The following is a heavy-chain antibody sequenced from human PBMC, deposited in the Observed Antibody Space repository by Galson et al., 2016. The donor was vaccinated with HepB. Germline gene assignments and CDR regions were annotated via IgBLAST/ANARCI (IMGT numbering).Heavy chain of an antibody. CDR1: GFTVSSNY. Sequence: SLRLSCAASGFTVSSNYMSWVRQAPGKGLGWVSVIYSGGSTYYADSVKGRFTISRDNSKNTLYLQMNSLRAEDTAVYYCARDIVVVPGQDAFDIWGQGTMVTVSS. V-gene: IGHV3-53*01. D-gene: IGHD2-2*01. CDR3: ARDIVVVPGQDAFDI. J-gene: IGHJ3*02. CDR2: IYSGGST.